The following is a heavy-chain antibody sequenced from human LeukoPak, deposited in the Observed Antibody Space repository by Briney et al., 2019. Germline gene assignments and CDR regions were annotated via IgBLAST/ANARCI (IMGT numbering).Heavy chain of an antibody. J-gene: IGHJ4*02. CDR3: SGCAGNSCYFDY. Sequence: GGSLRLSCAASGFSFISYWMSWVRQAPGKGLEWVANIKQDGSAKNYVDSVKGRFTISRDNAKNSLYLQLNSLRAEDTAVYYCSGCAGNSCYFDYWGQGTRVIVSS. D-gene: IGHD1-1*01. CDR1: GFSFISYW. V-gene: IGHV3-7*01. CDR2: IKQDGSAK.